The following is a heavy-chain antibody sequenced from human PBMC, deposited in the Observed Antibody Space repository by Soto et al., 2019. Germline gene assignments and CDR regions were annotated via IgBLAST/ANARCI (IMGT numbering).Heavy chain of an antibody. CDR2: INPSGGST. CDR1: GYSFTSYY. D-gene: IGHD3-22*01. J-gene: IGHJ5*02. CDR3: ARDGWDSSGYYDEPWFDP. Sequence: ASVTGSCTASGYSFTSYYMHWVRQAPGQGLEWMGIINPSGGSTSYAQKFQGRVTMTRDTSTSTVYMELSSLRSEDTAVYYCARDGWDSSGYYDEPWFDPWGQGTLVTVSS. V-gene: IGHV1-46*01.